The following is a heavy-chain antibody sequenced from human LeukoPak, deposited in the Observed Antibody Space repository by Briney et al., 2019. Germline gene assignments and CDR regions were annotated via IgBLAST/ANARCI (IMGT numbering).Heavy chain of an antibody. V-gene: IGHV4-31*03. J-gene: IGHJ4*02. CDR1: GGSISSGGHY. CDR2: IYYSGST. Sequence: SETLSLTCTVSGGSISSGGHYWSWIRQHPGKGLEWIWYIYYSGSTYYNPSLKSRVTISVDTSKNQFSLKLSSVTAADTAVYYCARVAEYYGSGSWFDYWGQGTLVTVSS. D-gene: IGHD3-10*01. CDR3: ARVAEYYGSGSWFDY.